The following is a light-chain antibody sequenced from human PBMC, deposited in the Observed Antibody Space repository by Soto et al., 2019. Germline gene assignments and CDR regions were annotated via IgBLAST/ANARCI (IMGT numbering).Light chain of an antibody. CDR3: QQYNNWPPWT. CDR2: DAS. V-gene: IGKV3-15*01. CDR1: QSVSNN. J-gene: IGKJ1*01. Sequence: ILMTQSPATLSVSPGGRATLSCRASQSVSNNLAWYQQKPDQAPRLLIYDASTRATGIPARFSGSGSGTEFTLTISGLQSEDFAVYYCQQYNNWPPWTFGQGTKVEIK.